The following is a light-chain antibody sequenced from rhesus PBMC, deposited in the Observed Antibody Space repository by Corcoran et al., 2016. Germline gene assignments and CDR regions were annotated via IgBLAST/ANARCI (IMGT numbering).Light chain of an antibody. J-gene: IGKJ4*01. CDR3: LQYSSSPLT. CDR2: KAS. V-gene: IGKV1-22*01. Sequence: DIQMTQSPSSLSASVGDQVTIPCRASQGISSCLAWYQQTPGKAPKLLIYKASSLQSGVPSRFSGSGSCTEFTLTISSLQPEDFATDYCLQYSSSPLTCGGGTKVELK. CDR1: QGISSC.